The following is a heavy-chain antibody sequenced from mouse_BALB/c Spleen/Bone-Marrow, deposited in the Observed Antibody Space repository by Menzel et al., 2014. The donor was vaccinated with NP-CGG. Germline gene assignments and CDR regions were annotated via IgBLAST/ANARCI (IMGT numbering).Heavy chain of an antibody. CDR2: IDTSDSYT. J-gene: IGHJ3*01. V-gene: IGHV1-69*01. CDR3: ARSDYRFDPLPY. CDR1: GHTFTDYW. D-gene: IGHD2-14*01. Sequence: QVQLQQSGAELVMPGASVKMSCKASGHTFTDYWMHWVKQGPGQGLEWIGAIDTSDSYTSYNQKFKGKATLTVDESSSTAYMQLSSLTSEDSAAYYCARSDYRFDPLPYWGQGTLVTVSA.